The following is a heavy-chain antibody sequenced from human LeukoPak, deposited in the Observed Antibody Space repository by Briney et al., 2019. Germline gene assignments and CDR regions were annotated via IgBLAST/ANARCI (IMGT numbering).Heavy chain of an antibody. Sequence: GGSLRLSCAASGFTFSSYSMNWVRQAPGKGLEWVSSISSSSSYIYYADSVKGRFTISRDNAKNSLYLQMNSLRAEDTAVYYCARALLGYCSSTSCPVFGYWGQGTLVTVSS. J-gene: IGHJ4*02. CDR3: ARALLGYCSSTSCPVFGY. D-gene: IGHD2-2*01. V-gene: IGHV3-21*01. CDR1: GFTFSSYS. CDR2: ISSSSSYI.